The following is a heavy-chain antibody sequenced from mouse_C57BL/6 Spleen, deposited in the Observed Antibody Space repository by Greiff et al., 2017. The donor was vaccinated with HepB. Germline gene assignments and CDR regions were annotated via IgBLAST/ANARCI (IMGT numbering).Heavy chain of an antibody. CDR3: ARYTTVVDYAMDY. J-gene: IGHJ4*01. CDR1: GFTFSSYT. D-gene: IGHD1-1*01. CDR2: IGGGGGNT. V-gene: IGHV5-9*01. Sequence: EVHLVESGGGLVKPGGSLKLSCAASGFTFSSYTMSWVRQTPEKRLEWVATIGGGGGNTYYPDSVKGRFTISRDNAKNTLYLQMSSLRSEDTALYYCARYTTVVDYAMDYWGQGTSVTVSS.